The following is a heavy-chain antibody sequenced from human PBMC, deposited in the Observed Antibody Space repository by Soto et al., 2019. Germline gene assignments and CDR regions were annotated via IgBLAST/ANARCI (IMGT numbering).Heavy chain of an antibody. V-gene: IGHV5-51*01. D-gene: IGHD3-22*01. CDR1: GYSFTSYW. Sequence: PGESLKISCKGFGYSFTSYWIGWVRQMPGKGLEWMGIIYPGDSDIRYSPSFQGQVTISADKSITTAYLQWSSLKASDTAMYYCARMRYYYDSSSYPRWFDCWGQGSLV. CDR3: ARMRYYYDSSSYPRWFDC. CDR2: IYPGDSDI. J-gene: IGHJ4*02.